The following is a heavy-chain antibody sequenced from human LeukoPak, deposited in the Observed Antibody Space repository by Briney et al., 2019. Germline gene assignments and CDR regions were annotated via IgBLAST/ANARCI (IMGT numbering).Heavy chain of an antibody. V-gene: IGHV3-66*01. CDR3: ARVWWELRGAFDY. CDR1: GFTVSSNY. J-gene: IGHJ4*02. D-gene: IGHD1-26*01. CDR2: IYSGGST. Sequence: GGSLRLSCAASGFTVSSNYMSWVRQAPGKGLEWVSVIYSGGSTYYADSVKGRFTISRDNSKNTLYLQMNSLRAEDTAVYYCARVWWELRGAFDYWGQGTLVTVSS.